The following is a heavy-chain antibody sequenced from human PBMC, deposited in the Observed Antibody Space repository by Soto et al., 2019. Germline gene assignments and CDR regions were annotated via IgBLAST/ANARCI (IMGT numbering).Heavy chain of an antibody. Sequence: SETLSLTCTVSGGSISSHYWSWIRQPPGKGLEWIGYIYYSGSTNYNPSLKSRVTISVDTSKNQFSLKLSSVTAADTAVYYCARDMTGYYPTPWFDPWGQGTLVTVSS. CDR2: IYYSGST. CDR1: GGSISSHY. CDR3: ARDMTGYYPTPWFDP. V-gene: IGHV4-59*11. J-gene: IGHJ5*02. D-gene: IGHD3-9*01.